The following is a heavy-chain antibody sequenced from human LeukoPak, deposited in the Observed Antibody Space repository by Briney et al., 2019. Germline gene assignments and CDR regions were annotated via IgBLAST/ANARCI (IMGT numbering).Heavy chain of an antibody. J-gene: IGHJ4*02. CDR1: GFTFSSYA. Sequence: PGRSLRLSCAASGFTFSSYAMHWARQAPGKGLEWVAVISYDGSNKYYADSVKGRFTISRDNSKNTLYLQMNSLRAEDTAVYYCARDPSSGHRVYFGYWGQGTLVTVFS. CDR3: ARDPSSGHRVYFGY. CDR2: ISYDGSNK. D-gene: IGHD6-19*01. V-gene: IGHV3-30*04.